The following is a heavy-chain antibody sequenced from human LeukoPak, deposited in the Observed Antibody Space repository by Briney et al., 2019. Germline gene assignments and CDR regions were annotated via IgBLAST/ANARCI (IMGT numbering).Heavy chain of an antibody. V-gene: IGHV5-51*01. D-gene: IGHD2-2*01. CDR1: GYSFTNYW. CDR2: IYPGDSDT. Sequence: GESLKISCKGSGYSFTNYWIGWVRQMPGKGLEWMEIIYPGDSDTRYSPSFQGQVTISADKSISIAYLQWSSLKASDTAMYYCARQGGYCSSNSCNGYFDFWGQGTLVTVSS. J-gene: IGHJ4*02. CDR3: ARQGGYCSSNSCNGYFDF.